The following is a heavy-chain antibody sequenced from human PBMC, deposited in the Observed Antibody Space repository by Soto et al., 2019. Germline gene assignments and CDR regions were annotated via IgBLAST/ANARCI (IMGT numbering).Heavy chain of an antibody. J-gene: IGHJ4*02. Sequence: QLQLQESGPGLVKPSETLSLTCTVSGGSISSSSYNWGWIRQPPGKGLEWTGSIYYSGSTYYNPSLKSLVTISVDPSENPFSLKLSSVTAADTAVYYCNAAYYEILTGYYPFDYWGQGTLVTVSA. CDR1: GGSISSSSYN. CDR2: IYYSGST. CDR3: NAAYYEILTGYYPFDY. V-gene: IGHV4-39*01. D-gene: IGHD3-9*01.